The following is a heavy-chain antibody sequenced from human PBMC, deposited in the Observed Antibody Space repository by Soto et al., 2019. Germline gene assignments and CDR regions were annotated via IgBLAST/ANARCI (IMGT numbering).Heavy chain of an antibody. J-gene: IGHJ4*02. CDR3: AKAEKSSAVAGYFDS. Sequence: GGSLRLSCAASEFMFINYAMNWVRQAPGKGLEWVSAISGSGGITYYADSVKGRFTISRDNSKNTLYLQMNSLRAEDTAVYYCAKAEKSSAVAGYFDSWGQGTLVTVS. CDR2: ISGSGGIT. V-gene: IGHV3-23*01. CDR1: EFMFINYA. D-gene: IGHD6-19*01.